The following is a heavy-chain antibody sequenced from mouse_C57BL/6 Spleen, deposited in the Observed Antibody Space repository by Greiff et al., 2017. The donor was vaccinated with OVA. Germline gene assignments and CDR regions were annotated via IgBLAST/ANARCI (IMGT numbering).Heavy chain of an antibody. J-gene: IGHJ3*01. CDR3: ARGGNYDYDVFAY. Sequence: VQLQQSGPELVKPGASVKISCKASGYAFSSSWMNWVKQRPGKGLEWIGRIYPGDGDTNYNGKFKGKATLTADKSSSTAYMQLSSLTSEDSAVYFCARGGNYDYDVFAYWGQGTLVTVSA. D-gene: IGHD2-4*01. V-gene: IGHV1-82*01. CDR1: GYAFSSSW. CDR2: IYPGDGDT.